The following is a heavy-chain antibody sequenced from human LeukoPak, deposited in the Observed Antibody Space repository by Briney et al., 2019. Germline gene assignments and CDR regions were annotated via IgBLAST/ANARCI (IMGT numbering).Heavy chain of an antibody. V-gene: IGHV4-34*01. CDR3: ARGSRDYYGSGSPYYYGMDV. Sequence: SETLSLTCAVYGGSFSGYYWSWIRQPPGKGLEWIGEINHSGSTNYNPSLKSRVTISVDTSKNQFSLKLSSVTAADTAVYYCARGSRDYYGSGSPYYYGMDVWGKGTTVTVSS. CDR1: GGSFSGYY. CDR2: INHSGST. D-gene: IGHD3-10*01. J-gene: IGHJ6*04.